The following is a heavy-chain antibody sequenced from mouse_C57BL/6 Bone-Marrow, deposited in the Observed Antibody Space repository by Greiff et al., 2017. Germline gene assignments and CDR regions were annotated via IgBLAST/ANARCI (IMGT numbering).Heavy chain of an antibody. D-gene: IGHD3-2*02. CDR1: GYTFTSYW. J-gene: IGHJ4*01. CDR3: ARRESSGDLLLDV. CDR2: IYPGCGST. V-gene: IGHV1-55*01. Sequence: VQLQQSGAELVKPGASVKMSCKASGYTFTSYWITWVKQRPGQGLEWIGDIYPGCGSTNYNEKFKSKATLTVDTSSSTAYMQLSSLTSEDSAVYYCARRESSGDLLLDVWGQGTTVTVSS.